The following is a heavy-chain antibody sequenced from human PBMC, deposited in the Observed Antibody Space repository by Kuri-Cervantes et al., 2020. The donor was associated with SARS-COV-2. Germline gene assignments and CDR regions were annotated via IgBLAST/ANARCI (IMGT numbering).Heavy chain of an antibody. Sequence: GGSLRLSCAASGFTFSSYAMSWVRQAPGKGLEWVSAISGSGGSTYYADSVKGRFTIPRDNSKNTLYLQMNSLRAEDTAVYYCAKSGNTHYYYDFWSGYYTDTFDYYYYMDVWGKGTTVTVSS. CDR3: AKSGNTHYYYDFWSGYYTDTFDYYYYMDV. V-gene: IGHV3-23*01. CDR2: ISGSGGST. J-gene: IGHJ6*03. CDR1: GFTFSSYA. D-gene: IGHD3-3*01.